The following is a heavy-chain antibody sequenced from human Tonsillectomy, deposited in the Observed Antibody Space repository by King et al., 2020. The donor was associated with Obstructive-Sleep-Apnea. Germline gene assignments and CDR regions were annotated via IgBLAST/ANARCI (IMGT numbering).Heavy chain of an antibody. D-gene: IGHD3-10*01. CDR3: ARGEFGTPPSGFDP. CDR1: GGTFSSYA. V-gene: IGHV1-69*10. Sequence: MQLVQSGAEVKKPGSSVKVSCKASGGTFSSYAISWVRQAPGQGLEWMGGIIPSLGIANYAQKFQGRVTSTSDKSTRTAYMELSSLRSEDTAVSYCARGEFGTPPSGFDPWGQGTLVTVSS. CDR2: IIPSLGIA. J-gene: IGHJ5*02.